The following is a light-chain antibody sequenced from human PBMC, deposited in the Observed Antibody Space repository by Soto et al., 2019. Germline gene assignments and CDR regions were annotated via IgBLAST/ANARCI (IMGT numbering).Light chain of an antibody. CDR3: QTWGTGIEV. V-gene: IGLV4-69*01. CDR2: LNSDGSH. CDR1: SGHSSYT. Sequence: QPVLTQSPSASASLGASVKLTCTLSSGHSSYTIAWHQQQPEKGPRYLKTLNSDGSHSKGDGIPDRFSGSSSGAERYLSISSLQSEDEADYYCQTWGTGIEVFGGGTKVTVL. J-gene: IGLJ3*02.